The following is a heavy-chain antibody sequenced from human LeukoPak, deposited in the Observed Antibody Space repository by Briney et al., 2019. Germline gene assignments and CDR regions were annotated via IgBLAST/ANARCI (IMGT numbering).Heavy chain of an antibody. V-gene: IGHV4-34*01. Sequence: SETLSLTCAVYGGSFSGYYWSWIRQPPGKGLEWIGEINHSGSTNYNPSPKSRVTISVDTSKNQFSLKLSSVTAADTAVYYCARVGQYCTNGVCYRNFDYWGQGTLVTVSS. CDR2: INHSGST. D-gene: IGHD2-8*01. CDR1: GGSFSGYY. J-gene: IGHJ4*02. CDR3: ARVGQYCTNGVCYRNFDY.